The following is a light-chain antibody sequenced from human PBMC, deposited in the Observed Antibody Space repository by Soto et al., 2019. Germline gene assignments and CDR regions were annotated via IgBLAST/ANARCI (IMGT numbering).Light chain of an antibody. V-gene: IGLV1-40*01. CDR2: GNS. CDR1: SSNIGAGYD. Sequence: QSVLTQPPSVSGAPGQRVTISCTGSSSNIGAGYDVHWYQQLPGTAPKLLIYGNSNRPSGVPDRFSGSKSGTSASLAITGLEAEDEAYYCCQSYDSSLSGYVVFGGGTQLTVL. J-gene: IGLJ2*01. CDR3: QSYDSSLSGYVV.